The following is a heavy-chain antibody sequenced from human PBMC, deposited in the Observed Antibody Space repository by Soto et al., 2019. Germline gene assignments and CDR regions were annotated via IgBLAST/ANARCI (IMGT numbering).Heavy chain of an antibody. CDR1: GDSVSSNSAA. CDR2: TYYRSKWYN. J-gene: IGHJ6*02. V-gene: IGHV6-1*01. D-gene: IGHD3-10*01. Sequence: SQTLSLTCAISGDSVSSNSAAWNWIRQSPSRGLEWLGRTYYRSKWYNDYAVSVKSRITINPGTSKNQFSLQLNSVTPEDTSVYYCAREGFCIAALYGSGGYYGMDVWGQGTTVTVSS. CDR3: AREGFCIAALYGSGGYYGMDV.